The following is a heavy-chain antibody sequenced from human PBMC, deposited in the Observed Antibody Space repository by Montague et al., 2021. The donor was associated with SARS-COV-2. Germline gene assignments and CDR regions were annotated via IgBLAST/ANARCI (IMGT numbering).Heavy chain of an antibody. V-gene: IGHV4-61*02. J-gene: IGHJ3*02. CDR1: DDSISSGTYY. CDR2: IYTSGGT. D-gene: IGHD3-22*01. Sequence: PLSLTCTVSDDSISSGTYYWSWIRQPAGKGLEWIGRIYTSGGTNYNPSLKSRVAISVDTSKNQFSLKLSSVTAADTAVYYCARGRGGYYDSSGYYRTGGAFDXWGQGTMVTVSS. CDR3: ARGRGGYYDSSGYYRTGGAFDX.